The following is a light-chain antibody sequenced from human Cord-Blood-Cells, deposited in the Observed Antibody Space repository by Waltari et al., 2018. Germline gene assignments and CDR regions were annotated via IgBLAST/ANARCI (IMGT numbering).Light chain of an antibody. J-gene: IGLJ3*02. CDR3: SSYAGSNNWV. V-gene: IGLV2-8*01. Sequence: QSALTQPPSASGSPGQSVTISCTGTSSDVGGYTYVSWYQQHPGNAPKLMIYEVSTRPSGVPDRFSGSKSGDTASLTVSGLQAEDEADYYCSSYAGSNNWVFGGGTKLTVL. CDR2: EVS. CDR1: SSDVGGYTY.